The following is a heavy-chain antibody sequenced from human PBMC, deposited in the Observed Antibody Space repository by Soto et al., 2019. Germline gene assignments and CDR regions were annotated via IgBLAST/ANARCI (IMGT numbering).Heavy chain of an antibody. J-gene: IGHJ5*02. D-gene: IGHD4-17*01. V-gene: IGHV1-8*01. CDR3: ARGFRYGDYSGWFDP. CDR2: MNPNSGNT. Sequence: QVQLVQSGAEVKKPGASVKVSCKASGYTFTSYDINWVRQATGQGLEYLGWMNPNSGNTGYVQKFQGRVAMTRDTCIGTAYMELSSLRSEDTAVDYWARGFRYGDYSGWFDPWGQGTLVTVSS. CDR1: GYTFTSYD.